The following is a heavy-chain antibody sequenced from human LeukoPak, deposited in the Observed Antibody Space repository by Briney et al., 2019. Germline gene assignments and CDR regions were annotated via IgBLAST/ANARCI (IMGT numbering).Heavy chain of an antibody. CDR2: IYSGGST. CDR1: GFTVSSNY. CDR3: ARGAWDGYNYYLDY. Sequence: GGSLRLSCAASGFTVSSNYMSWVRQAPGKGLEWVSVIYSGGSTYYADSVKGRFTISRDNSKNTLYLQMNSLRAEDTAVYYCARGAWDGYNYYLDYWGQGTLVTVSS. D-gene: IGHD5-24*01. V-gene: IGHV3-66*01. J-gene: IGHJ4*02.